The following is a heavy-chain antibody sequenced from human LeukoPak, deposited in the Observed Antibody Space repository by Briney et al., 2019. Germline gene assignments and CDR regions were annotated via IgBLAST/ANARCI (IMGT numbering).Heavy chain of an antibody. Sequence: PGGSLRLSCAASGFTFSSYAMHWVRQAPGKGLEWVAVISYDGSNKYYADSVKGRFTISRDNSKNTLYLQMNSLRAEDTAVYYCARDRVGATYYFDYWGQGTLVTVSS. CDR1: GFTFSSYA. CDR3: ARDRVGATYYFDY. D-gene: IGHD1-26*01. V-gene: IGHV3-30-3*01. CDR2: ISYDGSNK. J-gene: IGHJ4*02.